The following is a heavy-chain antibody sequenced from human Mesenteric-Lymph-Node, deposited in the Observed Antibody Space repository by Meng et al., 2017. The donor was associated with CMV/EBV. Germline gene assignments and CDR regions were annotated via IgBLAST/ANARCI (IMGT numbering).Heavy chain of an antibody. CDR2: ISYDGSNK. Sequence: GESLKISCAASGFTFSSYAMHWVRQAPGKGLEWVAVISYDGSNKYCADSVKGRFTISRDNSKNTLYLQMNSLRAEDTAVYYCARVLVGRGELLLYGLAPAYWGQGTLVTVSS. D-gene: IGHD1-26*01. CDR1: GFTFSSYA. V-gene: IGHV3-30*04. CDR3: ARVLVGRGELLLYGLAPAY. J-gene: IGHJ4*02.